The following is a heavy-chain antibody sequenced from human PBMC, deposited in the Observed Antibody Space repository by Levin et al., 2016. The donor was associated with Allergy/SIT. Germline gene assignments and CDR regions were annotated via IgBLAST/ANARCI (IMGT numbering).Heavy chain of an antibody. Sequence: GESLKISCTISGYTFSTYYIAWVRQMAGKGLEWMGIIKPVDSDTRYSPSFQGQVTISADKSISTAYLQWSSLKASDTAIYYCARWAGYCSPISCYGRHDYWGQGTLVTVSS. J-gene: IGHJ4*02. CDR1: GYTFSTYY. D-gene: IGHD2-2*01. V-gene: IGHV5-51*01. CDR2: IKPVDSDT. CDR3: ARWAGYCSPISCYGRHDY.